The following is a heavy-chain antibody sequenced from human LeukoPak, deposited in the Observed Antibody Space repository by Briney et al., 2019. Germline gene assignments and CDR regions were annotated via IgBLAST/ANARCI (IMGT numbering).Heavy chain of an antibody. CDR3: ARAPVTSCRGAFCYPFDY. J-gene: IGHJ4*02. Sequence: ASVKVSCKASGYTFTSYDINWVRQATGQGLEWMGWMSPNSGNTGYAQKFQGRVTITRNTSISTAYMELSSLRSEDTAVYYCARAPVTSCRGAFCYPFDYWGQGTLVTVSS. D-gene: IGHD2-15*01. CDR1: GYTFTSYD. CDR2: MSPNSGNT. V-gene: IGHV1-8*03.